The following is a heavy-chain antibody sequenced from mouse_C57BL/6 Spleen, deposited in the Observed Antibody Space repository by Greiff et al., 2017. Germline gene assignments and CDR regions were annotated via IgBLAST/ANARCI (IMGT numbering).Heavy chain of an antibody. V-gene: IGHV1-53*01. D-gene: IGHD2-2*01. CDR2: INPSNGGT. Sequence: QVQLQQPGPELVKPGASVKLSCKASGYTFTSYWMHWVKQRPGQGLEWIGNINPSNGGTNYNEKFKSKATLTVDKSSSTAYMQLSSLTSEDSAVYYCARESYVYDDAFDYWGQGTTLTVSS. CDR3: ARESYVYDDAFDY. CDR1: GYTFTSYW. J-gene: IGHJ2*01.